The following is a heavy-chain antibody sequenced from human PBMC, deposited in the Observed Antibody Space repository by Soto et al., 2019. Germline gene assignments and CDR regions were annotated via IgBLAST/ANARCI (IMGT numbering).Heavy chain of an antibody. D-gene: IGHD3-10*01. Sequence: SETRSRTWTVSGVSIRSYFWRWIRQPPGKGLEWIGYTYYTADTKYSPSLESRATISADPSKQQFSLSLSPVSAADTALYFRAGSKNRGESIDDWGQVTMVTVSS. CDR1: GVSIRSYF. V-gene: IGHV4-59*01. J-gene: IGHJ4*02. CDR3: AGSKNRGESIDD. CDR2: TYYTADT.